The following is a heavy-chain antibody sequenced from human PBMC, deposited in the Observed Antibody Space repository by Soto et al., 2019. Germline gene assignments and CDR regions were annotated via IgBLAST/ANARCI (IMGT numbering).Heavy chain of an antibody. Sequence: GGSLRLSCAASGFTFSNYGMHWVRQAPGKGLEWVAAIRDSGGNTYYADSVKGRFTISRDNSKNTLFLQMNSLRAEDTAVYYCASDIYGSGSYVVYWGQGTLVTVSS. CDR3: ASDIYGSGSYVVY. CDR2: IRDSGGNT. J-gene: IGHJ4*02. CDR1: GFTFSNYG. D-gene: IGHD3-10*01. V-gene: IGHV3-23*01.